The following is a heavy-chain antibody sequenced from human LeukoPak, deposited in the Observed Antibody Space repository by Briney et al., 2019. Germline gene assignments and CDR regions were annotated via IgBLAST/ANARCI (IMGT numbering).Heavy chain of an antibody. CDR1: GFTLSSYA. CDR2: IKQDGSEK. V-gene: IGHV3-7*01. Sequence: GGSLRLSCAASGFTLSSYAMSWVCQAPGKGLEWVANIKQDGSEKYYVDSVKGRFTISRDNAKNSLYLQMNSLRAEDTAVYYCARDIHDYWGQGTLVTVSS. CDR3: ARDIHDY. J-gene: IGHJ4*02.